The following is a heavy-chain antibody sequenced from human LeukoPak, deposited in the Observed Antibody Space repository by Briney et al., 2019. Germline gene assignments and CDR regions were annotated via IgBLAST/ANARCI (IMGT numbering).Heavy chain of an antibody. J-gene: IGHJ4*02. Sequence: ASVKVSCKASGYTFTGYYMHWVRQAPGQGLEWMGWMNPNTGGTNYAQKFQGRVTMTRDTSISTAYMELSSLRSDDTAVYYCANVKNDFWSGYYHLDYWGQGTLVTVSS. CDR1: GYTFTGYY. CDR3: ANVKNDFWSGYYHLDY. D-gene: IGHD3-3*01. V-gene: IGHV1-2*02. CDR2: MNPNTGGT.